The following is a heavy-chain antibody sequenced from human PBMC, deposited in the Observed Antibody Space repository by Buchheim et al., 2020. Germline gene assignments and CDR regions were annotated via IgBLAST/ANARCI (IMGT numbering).Heavy chain of an antibody. J-gene: IGHJ4*02. CDR2: ISSDGSLK. V-gene: IGHV3-30-3*01. Sequence: QVQLVESGGGVVQPGRSLRLSCAASGFTFSNYALHWVRQAPGKGLEWIALISSDGSLKSYADSVKGRFTISRDNSKNTLYLQMNSLRADDTAVYYCARDAGFYLYYFDYWGQGTL. D-gene: IGHD3-3*01. CDR3: ARDAGFYLYYFDY. CDR1: GFTFSNYA.